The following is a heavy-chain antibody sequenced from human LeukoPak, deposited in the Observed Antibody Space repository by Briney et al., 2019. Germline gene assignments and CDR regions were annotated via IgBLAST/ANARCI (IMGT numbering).Heavy chain of an antibody. CDR2: IIPILGIA. V-gene: IGHV1-69*04. CDR1: GGTFSSYT. CDR3: ATDRGAVTDAFDI. Sequence: ASVKVSCKASGGTFSSYTISWVRQAPGQGLEWMGRIIPILGIANYAQKFQGRVTITADKSTSTAYMELSSLRSEDTAVYYCATDRGAVTDAFDIWGQGTMVTVSS. D-gene: IGHD5-18*01. J-gene: IGHJ3*02.